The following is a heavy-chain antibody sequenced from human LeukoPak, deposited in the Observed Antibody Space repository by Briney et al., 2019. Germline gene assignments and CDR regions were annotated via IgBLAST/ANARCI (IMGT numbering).Heavy chain of an antibody. D-gene: IGHD2-2*01. CDR1: GNTFTGYY. J-gene: IGHJ4*02. Sequence: ASVKVSCKASGNTFTGYYMHWVRQAPGQGLEWMGWINPNSGGTNYAQKFQGRVTMTRDTSISTAYMELSRLRSDDTAVYCCARKWGYCSSTSCYAYFDYWGREPWSPSPQ. CDR3: ARKWGYCSSTSCYAYFDY. V-gene: IGHV1-2*02. CDR2: INPNSGGT.